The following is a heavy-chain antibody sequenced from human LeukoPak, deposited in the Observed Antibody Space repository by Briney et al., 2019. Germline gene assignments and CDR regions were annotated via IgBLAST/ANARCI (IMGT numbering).Heavy chain of an antibody. J-gene: IGHJ6*03. Sequence: SVKVSCKAFGYTFTSNYMRWVRQAPGRGRDGMGWINPNSGGTNYAQKFQGRVTMTRDTSISTAYMERSRLRSDDTAVYYCARGMAPYYYMDVWGKGPTVTVSS. CDR3: ARGMAPYYYMDV. D-gene: IGHD2-8*01. CDR2: INPNSGGT. V-gene: IGHV1-2*02. CDR1: GYTFTSNY.